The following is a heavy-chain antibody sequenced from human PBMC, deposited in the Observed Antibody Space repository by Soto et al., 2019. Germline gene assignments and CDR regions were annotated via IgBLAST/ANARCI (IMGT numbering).Heavy chain of an antibody. CDR3: ARHYYYDSSGEFDY. Sequence: QLQLQESGPGLVKPSETLSLTCTVSGGSISSSSYYWGWIRQPPGKGLEWIGSIYYSGSTYYNPSLKSRVTISVDTSKNQFSLKLSSVTAADTAVYYCARHYYYDSSGEFDYWGQGTLVTVSS. D-gene: IGHD3-22*01. J-gene: IGHJ4*02. CDR1: GGSISSSSYY. CDR2: IYYSGST. V-gene: IGHV4-39*01.